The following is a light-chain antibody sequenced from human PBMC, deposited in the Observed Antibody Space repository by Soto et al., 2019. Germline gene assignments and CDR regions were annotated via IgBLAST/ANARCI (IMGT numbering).Light chain of an antibody. CDR1: QSISSK. Sequence: EIVMTQSPATLSVSPGERATLSCRASQSISSKLAWYQQKPGQAPRLLIYGASTRATGIPVRFSGSGSGTEFTLTITSLQSEDFAVYYCQQYGSSPYTFGQGTKLEIK. J-gene: IGKJ2*01. V-gene: IGKV3-15*01. CDR3: QQYGSSPYT. CDR2: GAS.